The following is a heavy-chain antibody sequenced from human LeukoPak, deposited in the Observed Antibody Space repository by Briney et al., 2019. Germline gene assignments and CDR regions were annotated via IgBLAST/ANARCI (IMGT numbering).Heavy chain of an antibody. CDR3: AKDLQWELPRGDALDI. CDR1: GYTFTGYY. D-gene: IGHD1-26*01. V-gene: IGHV1-2*02. J-gene: IGHJ3*02. Sequence: ASVKVSCKASGYTFTGYYIHWVRQAPGQGLEWMGWINPNSGATDYAQNFQGRVTMTRNTSISTAYMELSRLRSDDTAVYYCAKDLQWELPRGDALDIWGQGTMVTVSS. CDR2: INPNSGAT.